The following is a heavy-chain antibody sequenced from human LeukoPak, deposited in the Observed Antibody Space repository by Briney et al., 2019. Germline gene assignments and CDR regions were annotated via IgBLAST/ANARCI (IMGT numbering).Heavy chain of an antibody. CDR1: GFTFDDYA. Sequence: GGSLRLSCAASGFTFDDYAMHWVRQAPGKGLEWVSGISWNSGSIGYADSVKGRFTISRGNAKNSLYLQMNSLRAEDMALYYCAKRGLQDAFDIWGQGTMVTVSS. CDR3: AKRGLQDAFDI. CDR2: ISWNSGSI. J-gene: IGHJ3*02. V-gene: IGHV3-9*03.